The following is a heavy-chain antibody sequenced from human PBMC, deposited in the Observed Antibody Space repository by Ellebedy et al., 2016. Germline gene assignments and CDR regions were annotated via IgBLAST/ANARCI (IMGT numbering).Heavy chain of an antibody. CDR1: GFTFSTYW. V-gene: IGHV3-74*01. CDR2: ANSDGSDT. Sequence: ETLSLTCAASGFTFSTYWMHWVRQAPGKGLVWVSRANSDGSDTTYADSVKGRFTISKDTAKNTLYLQMNSLRAEDTAVYYCARDVGKVGASSYWGQGTLVTVSS. D-gene: IGHD1-26*01. CDR3: ARDVGKVGASSY. J-gene: IGHJ4*02.